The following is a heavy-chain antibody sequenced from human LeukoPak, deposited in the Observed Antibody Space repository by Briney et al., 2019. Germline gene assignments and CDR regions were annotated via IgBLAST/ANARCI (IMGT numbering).Heavy chain of an antibody. V-gene: IGHV4-34*01. J-gene: IGHJ6*02. Sequence: SETLSLTCAVYGGSFSGYYWSWIRQPPGKGLEWIGEINHSGSTNYNPSLKSRVTISVDTSKNQFSLKLSSVTAADTAVYYCGRFLYYYCGMDVWGQGTTVTVSS. CDR1: GGSFSGYY. CDR2: INHSGST. D-gene: IGHD3-16*01. CDR3: GRFLYYYCGMDV.